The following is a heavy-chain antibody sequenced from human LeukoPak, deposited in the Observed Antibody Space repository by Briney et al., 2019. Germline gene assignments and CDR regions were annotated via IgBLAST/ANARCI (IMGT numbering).Heavy chain of an antibody. J-gene: IGHJ4*02. CDR1: GGSISSSNW. CDR3: ASREWELNSIVY. V-gene: IGHV4-4*02. Sequence: SETLSLTCAVSGGSISSSNWWSWVRQPPGKGLEWIGEIYHSGSTNYNPSLKSRVTISVDKSKNQFFLKLSSVTAVDTAVYYCASREWELNSIVYWGQGTLVTVSS. CDR2: IYHSGST. D-gene: IGHD1-26*01.